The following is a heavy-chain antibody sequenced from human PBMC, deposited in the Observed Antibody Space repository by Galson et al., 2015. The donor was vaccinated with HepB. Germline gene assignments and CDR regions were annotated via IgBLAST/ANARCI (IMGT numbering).Heavy chain of an antibody. V-gene: IGHV1-69*02. D-gene: IGHD6-13*01. CDR1: GGTFSSYT. Sequence: SVKVSCKASGGTFSSYTISWVRQAPGQGLEWMGRIIPILGIANYAQKFQGRVTITADKSTSTAYMELSSLRSEDTAVYYCARDSSSIRSFDYWGQGTLVTVSS. CDR2: IIPILGIA. J-gene: IGHJ4*02. CDR3: ARDSSSIRSFDY.